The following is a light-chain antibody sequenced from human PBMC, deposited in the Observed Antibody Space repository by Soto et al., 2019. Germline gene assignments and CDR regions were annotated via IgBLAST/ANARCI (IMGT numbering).Light chain of an antibody. Sequence: DIQMTQSPSTLSASVGDRVTITCRASQSINSWLAWYQQKPGKAPKLLIYKASSLESGVPSRFSGSGSGTDFTLTISSLQPDDFATYYCQQYNTYPWTFGQGTKVEIK. J-gene: IGKJ1*01. CDR3: QQYNTYPWT. CDR1: QSINSW. CDR2: KAS. V-gene: IGKV1-5*03.